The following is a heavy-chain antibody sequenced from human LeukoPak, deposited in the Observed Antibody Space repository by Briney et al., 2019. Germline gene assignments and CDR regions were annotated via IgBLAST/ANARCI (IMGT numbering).Heavy chain of an antibody. J-gene: IGHJ1*01. CDR2: IIPIFGTA. CDR3: ARTRQQLVYWEYFQH. Sequence: VASVKVSCKASGGTFSSYAISWVRQAPGQGLEWMGGIIPIFGTANYAQKFQGRVTITADESTGTAYMELSSLRSEDTAVYYCARTRQQLVYWEYFQHWGQGTLVTVSS. D-gene: IGHD6-13*01. CDR1: GGTFSSYA. V-gene: IGHV1-69*13.